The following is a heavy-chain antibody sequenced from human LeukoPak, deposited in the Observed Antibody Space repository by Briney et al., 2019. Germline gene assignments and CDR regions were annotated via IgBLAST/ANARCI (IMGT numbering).Heavy chain of an antibody. CDR3: ASGDYGDYARFDY. CDR2: IIPIFGTA. J-gene: IGHJ4*02. Sequence: SVKVSCKASGGTLSSYAISWVRQAPGQGLEWMGGIIPIFGTANYAQKFQGRVTITADESTSTAYMELSSLRSEDTAVYYCASGDYGDYARFDYWGQGTLVTVSS. D-gene: IGHD4-17*01. CDR1: GGTLSSYA. V-gene: IGHV1-69*13.